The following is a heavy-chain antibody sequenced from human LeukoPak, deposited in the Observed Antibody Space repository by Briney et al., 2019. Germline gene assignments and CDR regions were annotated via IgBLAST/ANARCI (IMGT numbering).Heavy chain of an antibody. Sequence: GGSLRLSCAASGFTFSSYSMNWARQAPGKGLERVSYISSSSSTIQYADSEKGRFTISRDNAKNSLFLQMNSLRAEDAAVYYCARVFWAGTAIDYWGQGTPVTVSS. V-gene: IGHV3-48*01. CDR2: ISSSSSTI. J-gene: IGHJ4*02. CDR1: GFTFSSYS. CDR3: ARVFWAGTAIDY. D-gene: IGHD3/OR15-3a*01.